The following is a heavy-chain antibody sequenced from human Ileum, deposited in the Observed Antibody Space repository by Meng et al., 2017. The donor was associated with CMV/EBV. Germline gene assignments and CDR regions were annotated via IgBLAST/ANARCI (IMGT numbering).Heavy chain of an antibody. V-gene: IGHV1-18*01. CDR2: VSTYNGHI. J-gene: IGHJ4*02. CDR3: ARRCGVAFSTEGDY. Sequence: QIQRGQAGPEVKKPGASVKLSCETSGDTFTNYGITWVRQAPGQGLEWMGWVSTYNGHIDYARRTQGRVTMNTDPSTSTASMKLRSIRLDDTAVYYCARRCGVAFSTEGDYWGQGTLVTVSS. CDR1: GDTFTNYG. D-gene: IGHD2-2*01.